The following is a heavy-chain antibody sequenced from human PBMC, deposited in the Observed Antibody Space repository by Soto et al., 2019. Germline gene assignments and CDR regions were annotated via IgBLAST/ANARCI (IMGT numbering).Heavy chain of an antibody. CDR3: ARDFGSGPLGY. Sequence: LRLSCAASGFTVNNNYMSWVRQAPGKGLEWVSVIYSGGATYYADSVKGRFTISRDNSKNTLYLQMNSLRAEDTAVYYCARDFGSGPLGYWGQGALVTVSS. CDR1: GFTVNNNY. D-gene: IGHD2-15*01. V-gene: IGHV3-53*01. CDR2: IYSGGAT. J-gene: IGHJ4*02.